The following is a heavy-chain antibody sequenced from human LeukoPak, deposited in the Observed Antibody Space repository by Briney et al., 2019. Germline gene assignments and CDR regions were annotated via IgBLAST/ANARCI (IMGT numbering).Heavy chain of an antibody. D-gene: IGHD5-12*01. CDR1: GGSFSGYY. CDR3: ARGGRGYSGYDLGY. Sequence: SETLSLTCAVYGGSFSGYYWSWIRQPAGKGLEWIGRIYTSGSTNYNPSLKSRVTISVDTSKNQFSLKLSSVTAADTAVYYCARGGRGYSGYDLGYWGQGTLVTVST. J-gene: IGHJ4*02. CDR2: IYTSGST. V-gene: IGHV4-59*10.